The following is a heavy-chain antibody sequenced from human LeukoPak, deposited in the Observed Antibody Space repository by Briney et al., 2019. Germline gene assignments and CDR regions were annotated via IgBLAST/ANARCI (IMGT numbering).Heavy chain of an antibody. D-gene: IGHD4-17*01. CDR3: AKEIYGDSTGGRFQH. Sequence: PGGSLRLSCAASGFTFDDYAMHWVRQAPGKGLEWVSGISWNSGSIDYADSVNGRFTISRDNAKNSLYLQMNSLRAEDTAVYYCAKEIYGDSTGGRFQHWGQGTLVTVSS. CDR1: GFTFDDYA. CDR2: ISWNSGSI. V-gene: IGHV3-9*01. J-gene: IGHJ1*01.